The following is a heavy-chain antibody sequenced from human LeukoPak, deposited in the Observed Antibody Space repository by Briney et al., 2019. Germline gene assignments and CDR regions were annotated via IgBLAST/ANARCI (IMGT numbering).Heavy chain of an antibody. D-gene: IGHD5-24*01. V-gene: IGHV4-38-2*02. Sequence: PSETLSLTCTVSGYSISSGYYWGWIRQPPGKGLEWIGSIYHSGSTYYNPSLKSRVTISVDTSKNQFSLKLSSVTAADTAVYYCARREHYYYYMDVWGKGATVTVSS. CDR2: IYHSGST. CDR3: ARREHYYYYMDV. CDR1: GYSISSGYY. J-gene: IGHJ6*03.